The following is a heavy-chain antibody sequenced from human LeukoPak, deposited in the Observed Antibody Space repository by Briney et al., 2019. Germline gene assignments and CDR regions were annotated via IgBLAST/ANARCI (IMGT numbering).Heavy chain of an antibody. CDR3: AREFWSNLS. CDR2: IKEDGSEK. D-gene: IGHD3-3*01. Sequence: RGSLRLSCAASGFTFSIYWMSWVRQAPGKGLEWVANIKEDGSEKNYVDSVKGRFTISRDNAKNLLYLQINSLRAEDTAVYYCAREFWSNLSWGQGTLVTVSS. CDR1: GFTFSIYW. J-gene: IGHJ4*02. V-gene: IGHV3-7*01.